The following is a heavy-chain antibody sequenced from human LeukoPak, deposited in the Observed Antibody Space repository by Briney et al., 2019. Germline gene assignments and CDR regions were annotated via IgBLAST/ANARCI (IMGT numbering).Heavy chain of an antibody. CDR3: ARGRLRYGDYHDY. Sequence: PSEPLSLTCAVYGGSFSGYYWSWIRQPPGKGLEWIGEINHSGSTNYNPSLKSRVTISVDTSKNQFSLKLSSVTAADTAVYYCARGRLRYGDYHDYWGQGTLVTVSS. V-gene: IGHV4-34*01. D-gene: IGHD4-17*01. CDR1: GGSFSGYY. J-gene: IGHJ4*02. CDR2: INHSGST.